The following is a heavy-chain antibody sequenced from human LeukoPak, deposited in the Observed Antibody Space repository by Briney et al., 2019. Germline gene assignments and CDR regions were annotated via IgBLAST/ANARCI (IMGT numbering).Heavy chain of an antibody. D-gene: IGHD1-1*01. J-gene: IGHJ5*02. CDR3: AREKLSSNWFDP. Sequence: ASVKVSCKASGYTFTGYYMYWVRQAPGQGLEWMGWINPNSGGTNYAQKFQGRVTTTRDTSISTAYMELSRLRSDDTAVYYRAREKLSSNWFDPWGQGTLVTVSS. CDR2: INPNSGGT. V-gene: IGHV1-2*02. CDR1: GYTFTGYY.